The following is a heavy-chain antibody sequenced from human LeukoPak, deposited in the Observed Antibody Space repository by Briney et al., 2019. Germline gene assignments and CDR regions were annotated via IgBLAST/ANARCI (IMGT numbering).Heavy chain of an antibody. J-gene: IGHJ4*02. V-gene: IGHV7-4-1*02. CDR1: GYTFTNYA. Sequence: GASVKVSCKASGYTFTNYAINWVRQAPGQGLEWMGRINTNTGNPMYAQGFTGRFVSSLDTSVSTAYPQISSLQAEDTAIYYCARALDYWGQGTLVTVSS. CDR2: INTNTGNP. CDR3: ARALDY.